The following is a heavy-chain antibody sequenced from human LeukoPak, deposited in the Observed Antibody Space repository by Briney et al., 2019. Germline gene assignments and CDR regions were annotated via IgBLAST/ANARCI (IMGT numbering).Heavy chain of an antibody. J-gene: IGHJ4*02. CDR1: GYTFTSYA. CDR2: INAGNGNT. D-gene: IGHD5-18*01. V-gene: IGHV1-3*01. CDR3: ATSGRGYSYGYEGYFDY. Sequence: ASVKVSCKASGYTFTSYAMHWVRQAPGQRLEWMGWINAGNGNTKYSQKFQGRVTITRDTSASTAYIELSSLRSEDTAVYYCATSGRGYSYGYEGYFDYWGQGTLVTVSS.